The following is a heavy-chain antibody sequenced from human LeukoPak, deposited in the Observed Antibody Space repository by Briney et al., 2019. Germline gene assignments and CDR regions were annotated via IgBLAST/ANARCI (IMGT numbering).Heavy chain of an antibody. J-gene: IGHJ4*02. CDR3: AKDMGVGATGGVDY. V-gene: IGHV3-9*01. Sequence: GRSLRLSCAASGFTFDDYAMHWVRQAPGKGLEWVSGISWNSGSIGYADSVKGRFTISRDNAKNSLYLQMNSLRTEDTALYYCAKDMGVGATGGVDYWGQGTLVTVSS. CDR2: ISWNSGSI. D-gene: IGHD1-26*01. CDR1: GFTFDDYA.